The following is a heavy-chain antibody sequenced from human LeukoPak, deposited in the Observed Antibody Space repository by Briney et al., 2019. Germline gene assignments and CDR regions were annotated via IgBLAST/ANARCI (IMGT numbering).Heavy chain of an antibody. CDR1: GGTFSSYA. CDR3: AREGEAYNWNLYGFDP. CDR2: IIPIFGTA. V-gene: IGHV1-69*01. J-gene: IGHJ5*02. Sequence: GSSVKVSCKASGGTFSSYAISWVRQAPGQGLEWMGGIIPIFGTANYAQKFQGRVTITADESTSTAYMELSSLRSEDTAVYYCAREGEAYNWNLYGFDPWGQGTLVTVSS. D-gene: IGHD1-20*01.